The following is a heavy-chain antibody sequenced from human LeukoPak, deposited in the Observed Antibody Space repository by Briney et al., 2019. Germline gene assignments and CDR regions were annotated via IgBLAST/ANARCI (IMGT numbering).Heavy chain of an antibody. J-gene: IGHJ4*02. V-gene: IGHV4-34*01. CDR3: ARDPVAVAGKFDY. Sequence: SETLSLTCAVYGGSFSNYYCLWIRQPPGKGLEWIGKINHSGSTNYISSLKSRVTISVDTSKNQFSLKLSSVTAADTAVYYCARDPVAVAGKFDYWGQGTLVTVSS. CDR1: GGSFSNYY. CDR2: INHSGST. D-gene: IGHD6-19*01.